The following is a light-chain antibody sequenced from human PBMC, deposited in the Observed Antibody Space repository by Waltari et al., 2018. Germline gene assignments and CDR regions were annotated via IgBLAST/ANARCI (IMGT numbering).Light chain of an antibody. J-gene: IGKJ2*01. CDR3: HQRSDWPRT. CDR1: QSVRSY. CDR2: DAS. V-gene: IGKV3-11*01. Sequence: EIVLTQSPATLSLSPGETATLSCRASQSVRSYLAWYQKKPGQAPRLLISDASNRATCIPARFSGSGSGTDFTLTISSLEPEDFAVYYCHQRSDWPRTFGQGTKVEIK.